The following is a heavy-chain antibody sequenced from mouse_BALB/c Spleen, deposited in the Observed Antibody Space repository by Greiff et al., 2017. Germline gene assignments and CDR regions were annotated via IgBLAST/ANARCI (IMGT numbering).Heavy chain of an antibody. Sequence: VQLQQSDAELVKPGASVKISCKVSGYTFTDHAIHWVKQKPEQGLEWIGYISPGNGDIKYNEKFKGKATLTADKSSSTAYMQLNSLTSEDSAVYFCWLRSRYWYFDVWGAGTTVTVSS. CDR3: WLRSRYWYFDV. J-gene: IGHJ1*01. CDR1: GYTFTDHA. CDR2: ISPGNGDI. V-gene: IGHV1S53*02. D-gene: IGHD2-2*01.